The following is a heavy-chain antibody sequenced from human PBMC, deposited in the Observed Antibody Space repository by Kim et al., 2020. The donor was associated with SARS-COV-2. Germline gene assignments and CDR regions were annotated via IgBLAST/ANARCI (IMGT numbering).Heavy chain of an antibody. Sequence: SLRLSCTASGFTFGDYVMSWFRQAPGKGLEWVGFIRSKGYGGTTEYAASVKGRFTISRDDSTSIAYLQMNSLKTEDTAVYFCTRDSPGPYGDYDYYYGMDVWGQGTTVTVSS. CDR3: TRDSPGPYGDYDYYYGMDV. CDR1: GFTFGDYV. CDR2: IRSKGYGGTT. J-gene: IGHJ6*02. D-gene: IGHD4-17*01. V-gene: IGHV3-49*03.